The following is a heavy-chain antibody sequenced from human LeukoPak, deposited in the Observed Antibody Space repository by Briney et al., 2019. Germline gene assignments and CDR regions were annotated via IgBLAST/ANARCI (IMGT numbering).Heavy chain of an antibody. CDR2: IYSGGST. Sequence: GGSLRLSCAASGFTVNSDDMSWVRQAPGKGLEWVAVIYSGGSTYYADSVKGRFTISRDNSKNTLFLQMNSLRAEDTAVYYCARGAFYFDYWGQGTLVTVSS. V-gene: IGHV3-66*01. J-gene: IGHJ4*02. CDR1: GFTVNSDD. D-gene: IGHD1-26*01. CDR3: ARGAFYFDY.